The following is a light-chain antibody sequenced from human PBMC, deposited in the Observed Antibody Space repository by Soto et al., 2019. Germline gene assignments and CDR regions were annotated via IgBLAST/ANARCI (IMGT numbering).Light chain of an antibody. CDR3: QQYGSSPPIT. Sequence: EIVLTQSPGTLSLSPGERATLSCRASQSVSSSSLAWYQHKPGQAPRLLIHGASRRATGIPDRFSGSGSGTDFTLTISRLEPEDFAVYYCQQYGSSPPITFGQGTRLEIK. J-gene: IGKJ5*01. CDR2: GAS. CDR1: QSVSSSS. V-gene: IGKV3-20*01.